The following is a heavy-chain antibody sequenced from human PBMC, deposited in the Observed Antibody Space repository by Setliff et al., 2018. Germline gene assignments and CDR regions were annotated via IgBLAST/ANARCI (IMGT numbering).Heavy chain of an antibody. CDR3: ARMSGFQYMDV. CDR1: GGSVNSHY. Sequence: SETLSLTCTVSGGSVNSHYWSWIRQPPGKGLEWIGFIFYSGDTKSNPSLKSRVTMSVDASRNQFSLSLSSVTAADTAVYYCARMSGFQYMDVWGKGTTVTVSS. J-gene: IGHJ6*03. D-gene: IGHD3-3*01. V-gene: IGHV4-59*08. CDR2: IFYSGDT.